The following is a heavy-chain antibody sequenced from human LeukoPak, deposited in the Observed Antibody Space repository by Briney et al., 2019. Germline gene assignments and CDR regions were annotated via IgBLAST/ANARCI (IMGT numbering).Heavy chain of an antibody. CDR3: ARLMNDILTGYYTGYFQH. J-gene: IGHJ1*01. CDR2: INHSGST. V-gene: IGHV4-34*01. CDR1: GFTFSSYA. Sequence: LRLSCAASGFTFSSYAMSWVRQPPGKGLEWIGEINHSGSTNYNPSLKSRVTISVDTSKNQFSLKLSSVTAADTAVYYCARLMNDILTGYYTGYFQHWGQGTLVTVSS. D-gene: IGHD3-9*01.